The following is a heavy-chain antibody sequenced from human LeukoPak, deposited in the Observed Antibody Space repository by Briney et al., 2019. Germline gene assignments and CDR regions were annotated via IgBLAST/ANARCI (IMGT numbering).Heavy chain of an antibody. Sequence: EASVRVSCKASGYTFTSYGISWVRQAPGQGLEWMGWISAYNGNTNYAQKLEGRVSMTTDTCTSTGYMELRRLRSDDTDVYYCARVRDGSGSLPDWFDPWGQGTLVTVSS. V-gene: IGHV1-18*01. CDR3: ARVRDGSGSLPDWFDP. CDR2: ISAYNGNT. CDR1: GYTFTSYG. J-gene: IGHJ5*02. D-gene: IGHD3-10*01.